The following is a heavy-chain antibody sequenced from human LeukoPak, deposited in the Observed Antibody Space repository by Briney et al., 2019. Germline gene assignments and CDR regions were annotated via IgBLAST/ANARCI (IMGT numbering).Heavy chain of an antibody. CDR2: IKQDGSEK. J-gene: IGHJ3*02. D-gene: IGHD4-17*01. Sequence: PGGSLRLSCAASGFTFSSYWMSWVRQAPGKGLEWVANIKQDGSEKYYVDSVKGRFTISRDNAKNSLYLQMNSLRAEDTAVYYCAKMTVHDYGKDAFDIWGQGTMVTVSS. CDR3: AKMTVHDYGKDAFDI. CDR1: GFTFSSYW. V-gene: IGHV3-7*01.